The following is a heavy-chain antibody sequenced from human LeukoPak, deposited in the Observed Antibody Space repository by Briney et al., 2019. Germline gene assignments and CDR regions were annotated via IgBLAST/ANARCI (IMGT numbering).Heavy chain of an antibody. Sequence: ASAKVSCKASGYTFTTYDNNWVRQATGQGLEWMGWMNPNSGNTGYAQKFQGRVTMTRNTSISTAYMELRSLRSEDTAVYYCARGPNKSDGGNSGSAWFDPWGQGTLVTVSS. CDR2: MNPNSGNT. CDR3: ARGPNKSDGGNSGSAWFDP. J-gene: IGHJ5*02. D-gene: IGHD4-23*01. CDR1: GYTFTTYD. V-gene: IGHV1-8*01.